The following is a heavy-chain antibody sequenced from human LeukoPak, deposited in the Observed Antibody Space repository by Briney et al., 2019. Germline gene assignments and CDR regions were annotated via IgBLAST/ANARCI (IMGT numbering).Heavy chain of an antibody. Sequence: PSQTLSLTCTVSGGSISSGGHYWSWIRQHPGKGLEWIGYIYYSGDTYYNPSLKSRVTISVDTSKNQFSLKLSSVTAADTAVYYCARGGGDRQYYYYGMDVWGQGTSVTVSS. CDR2: IYYSGDT. CDR3: ARGGGDRQYYYYGMDV. D-gene: IGHD2-21*01. CDR1: GGSISSGGHY. J-gene: IGHJ6*02. V-gene: IGHV4-31*03.